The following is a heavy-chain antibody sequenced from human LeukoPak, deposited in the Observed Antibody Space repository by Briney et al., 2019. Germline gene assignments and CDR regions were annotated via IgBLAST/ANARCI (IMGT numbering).Heavy chain of an antibody. J-gene: IGHJ5*02. CDR3: ARETPAVRNNCFDP. CDR2: VSYSGTT. Sequence: SETLSLTCTASGGSISSSTYYWGWVRQPPGKGLEWLGSVSYSGTTSYNTSLRSRVTISIDTSRNQFPLKVTSVTAADTAVYYCARETPAVRNNCFDPWGQGTLVTVSS. D-gene: IGHD2-2*01. V-gene: IGHV4-39*02. CDR1: GGSISSSTYY.